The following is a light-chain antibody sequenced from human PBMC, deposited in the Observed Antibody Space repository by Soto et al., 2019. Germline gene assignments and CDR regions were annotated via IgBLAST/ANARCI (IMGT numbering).Light chain of an antibody. V-gene: IGLV2-11*01. Sequence: QSALTQPRSVSGSPGQSVTISCTRTSSDVGNFNFVSWYQQYPGKAPKLMISDVNKRPSGVPDRFSGSKSGNTASLTISGLQAEDEADYYCCSFAGSYTSDVFGTGTKLTVL. CDR1: SSDVGNFNF. J-gene: IGLJ1*01. CDR2: DVN. CDR3: CSFAGSYTSDV.